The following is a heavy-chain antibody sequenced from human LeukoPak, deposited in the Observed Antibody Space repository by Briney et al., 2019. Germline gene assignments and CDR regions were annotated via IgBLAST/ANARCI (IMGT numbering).Heavy chain of an antibody. CDR1: VWSISWNSYY. J-gene: IGHJ4*02. V-gene: IGHV4-39*01. Sequence: SETLSLTCTVSVWSISWNSYYWGSIRQPPGKGLEWIGSIYYSGSTYYNPSLKSRVTISVDTSKNQFSLKLSPVTAADTAVYYCARPQGFQLLDFEYWGQGTLVTVSS. D-gene: IGHD2-2*01. CDR2: IYYSGST. CDR3: ARPQGFQLLDFEY.